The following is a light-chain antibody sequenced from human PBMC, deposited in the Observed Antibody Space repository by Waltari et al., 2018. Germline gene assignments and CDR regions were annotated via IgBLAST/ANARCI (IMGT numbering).Light chain of an antibody. J-gene: IGKJ1*01. CDR1: HSVLYSSNNNNY. Sequence: DIVMTQSPDSLALHLWERATTNRDSSHSVLYSSNNNNYLAWYQQKPGQPPKLLIYWASTRESGVPDRFSGSGSGTDFTLTISSLQAEDVAVYYCQQYDTTPATFGQGTKVEIK. CDR2: WAS. CDR3: QQYDTTPAT. V-gene: IGKV4-1*01.